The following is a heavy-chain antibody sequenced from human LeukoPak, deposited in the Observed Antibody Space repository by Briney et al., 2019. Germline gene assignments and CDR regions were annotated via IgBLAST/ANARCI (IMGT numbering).Heavy chain of an antibody. V-gene: IGHV3-21*01. CDR2: ISSSSSYI. D-gene: IGHD3-22*01. CDR1: GFTFSSYS. CDR3: ARSSYYDSSGYPF. Sequence: GGSLRLSCAASGFTFSSYSMNWVRQAPGKGLEWVSSISSSSSYIYYADSVKGRFTISRGNAKNSLYLQMNSLRAEDTAVYYCARSSYYDSSGYPFWGQGTLVTVSS. J-gene: IGHJ4*02.